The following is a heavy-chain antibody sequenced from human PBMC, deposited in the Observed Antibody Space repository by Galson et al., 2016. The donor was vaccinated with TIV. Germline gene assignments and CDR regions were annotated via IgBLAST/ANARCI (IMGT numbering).Heavy chain of an antibody. V-gene: IGHV3-49*03. J-gene: IGHJ3*02. CDR2: ITSKTYGATT. Sequence: SLRLSCAASGFTFGHYAVNWFRQAPGKGLEWVGFITSKTYGATTEYAASVKVRFTISRDDSRNIAYLQMNSLKTEDTAVYYCTRTAMGSTRNAFDIWGQGTVATVSS. CDR3: TRTAMGSTRNAFDI. CDR1: GFTFGHYA. D-gene: IGHD1-1*01.